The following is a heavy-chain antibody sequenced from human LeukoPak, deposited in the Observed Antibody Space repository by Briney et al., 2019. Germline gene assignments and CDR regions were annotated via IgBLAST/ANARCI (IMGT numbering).Heavy chain of an antibody. J-gene: IGHJ6*02. D-gene: IGHD3-9*01. V-gene: IGHV1-2*02. CDR3: AREAHHYDILTGYYNYYGMDV. CDR2: INPNSGGT. Sequence: ASEKVSCKASGYTFTGYYMHWVRQAPGQGLEWMGWINPNSGGTNYAQKFQGRVTMTRDTSISTAYMELSRLRSDDTAVYYCAREAHHYDILTGYYNYYGMDVWGQGTTVTVSS. CDR1: GYTFTGYY.